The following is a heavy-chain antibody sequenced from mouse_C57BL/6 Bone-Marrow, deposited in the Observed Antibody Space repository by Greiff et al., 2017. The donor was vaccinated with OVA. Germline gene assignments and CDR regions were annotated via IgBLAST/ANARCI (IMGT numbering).Heavy chain of an antibody. CDR3: ARKNDYYGSSFAWCAY. CDR2: INPKYGTT. Sequence: VHVKQSGPELVKPGASVKISCKASGYSFTDYNMNWVKQSHGKSLEWIGVINPKYGTTSYKQTFQGKATLTVDKSSSTAYMQLTSLTSSDSAVYYCARKNDYYGSSFAWCAYWGQGTLVTVSA. J-gene: IGHJ3*01. V-gene: IGHV1-39*01. CDR1: GYSFTDYN. D-gene: IGHD1-1*01.